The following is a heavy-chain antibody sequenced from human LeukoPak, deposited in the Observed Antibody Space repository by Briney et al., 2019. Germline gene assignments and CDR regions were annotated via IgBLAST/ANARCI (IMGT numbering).Heavy chain of an antibody. CDR1: GSSISSYY. CDR3: ARGEGYSSSWYPYFDY. Sequence: SETLSLTCTVSGSSISSYYWNWIRQPPGKGLEWIGYIYYSGSSNYNPSLKSRVTISIDTSKNQFSLKLSSVTAADTAVYYCARGEGYSSSWYPYFDYWGQGILVPVSS. V-gene: IGHV4-59*01. D-gene: IGHD6-13*01. J-gene: IGHJ4*02. CDR2: IYYSGSS.